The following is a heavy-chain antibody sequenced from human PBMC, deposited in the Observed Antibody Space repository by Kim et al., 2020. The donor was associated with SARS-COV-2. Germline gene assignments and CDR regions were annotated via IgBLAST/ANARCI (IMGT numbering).Heavy chain of an antibody. Sequence: ASVKVSCKASGYTFTSYAMHWVRQAPGQRLEWMGWINAGNGNTKYSQKFQGRVTITRDTSASTAYMELSSLRSEDTAVYYCARETQQQLELFDYWGQGTLVTVSS. CDR3: ARETQQQLELFDY. V-gene: IGHV1-3*01. J-gene: IGHJ4*02. CDR1: GYTFTSYA. CDR2: INAGNGNT. D-gene: IGHD6-13*01.